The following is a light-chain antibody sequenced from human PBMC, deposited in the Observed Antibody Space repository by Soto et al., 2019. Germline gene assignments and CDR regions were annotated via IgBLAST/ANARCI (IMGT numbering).Light chain of an antibody. Sequence: QSALTQPASVSGAPGQSITISCTGTTNDVGGYNYVSWYQQHPGTAPKLMIYEVSNRPSGVSNRFSGSKSGNTASLTISGLHAEDEADYYCSSYTSSSTRVFGTGTKLTVL. CDR3: SSYTSSSTRV. V-gene: IGLV2-14*01. CDR2: EVS. J-gene: IGLJ1*01. CDR1: TNDVGGYNY.